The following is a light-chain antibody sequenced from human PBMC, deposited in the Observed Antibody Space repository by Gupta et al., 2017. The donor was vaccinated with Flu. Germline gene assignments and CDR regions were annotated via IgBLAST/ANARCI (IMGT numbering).Light chain of an antibody. V-gene: IGKV2-30*01. Sequence: DGVITQSPRSLPVTLEPPASISCMSSQSLVYSDGNTYLNWFQQSPGQSPRRLIYEVSHRDSGVPDRISGSGSGTDFTMKISRVEAEDVGVYYRMQGTHWKTFGQGTKVEIK. CDR2: EVS. J-gene: IGKJ1*01. CDR3: MQGTHWKT. CDR1: QSLVYSDGNTY.